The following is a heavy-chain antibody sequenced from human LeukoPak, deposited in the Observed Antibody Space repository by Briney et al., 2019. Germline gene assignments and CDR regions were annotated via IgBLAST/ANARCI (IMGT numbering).Heavy chain of an antibody. Sequence: ASVKVSCKASGYTFTGYYMHWVRQAPGQGLEWMGWINPNSGGTNYAQKFQGRVTMTRDTSISTAYMELGRLRSDDTAVYYCARDHYYGSGSYSAYYFDYWGQGTLVTVSS. CDR3: ARDHYYGSGSYSAYYFDY. D-gene: IGHD3-10*01. J-gene: IGHJ4*02. CDR2: INPNSGGT. V-gene: IGHV1-2*02. CDR1: GYTFTGYY.